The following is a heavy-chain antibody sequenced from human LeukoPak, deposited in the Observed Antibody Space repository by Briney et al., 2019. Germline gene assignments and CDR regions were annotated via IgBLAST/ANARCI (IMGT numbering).Heavy chain of an antibody. J-gene: IGHJ4*02. CDR1: GGSFSGYY. CDR2: INHSGST. D-gene: IGHD3-9*01. CDR3: ARHARSYYDILTGYSAFDY. V-gene: IGHV4-34*01. Sequence: SETLSLTCAVYGGSFSGYYWSWIRQPPGKGLEGIGEINHSGSTNYNPSLKSRVTISVDTSKNQFSLKLSSVTAADTAVYYCARHARSYYDILTGYSAFDYWGQGTLVTVSS.